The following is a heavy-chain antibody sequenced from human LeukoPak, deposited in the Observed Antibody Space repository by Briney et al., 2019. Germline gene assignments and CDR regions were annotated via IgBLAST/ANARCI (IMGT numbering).Heavy chain of an antibody. CDR1: GGSISSCY. CDR2: IYTSGST. J-gene: IGHJ4*02. D-gene: IGHD3-22*01. V-gene: IGHV4-4*07. CDR3: AREGYYDSSGYPDY. Sequence: SETLSLTCTVSGGSISSCYWSWIRQPAGKGLERIGRIYTSGSTNYNPSLKSRVTMSVDTSKNQFSLKLSSVTAADTAVYYCAREGYYDSSGYPDYWGQGTLVTVSS.